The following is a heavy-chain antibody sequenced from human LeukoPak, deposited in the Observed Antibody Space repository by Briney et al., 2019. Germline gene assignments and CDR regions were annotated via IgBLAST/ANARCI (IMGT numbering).Heavy chain of an antibody. CDR3: ARGYGVSVTMVRGVPFDP. Sequence: SETLSLTCTVSGGSISSYYWSWIRLPPGKGLEWIGYIYYSGSTNYNPSLKSRVTISVDTSKNQFSLKLSSVTAADTAVYYCARGYGVSVTMVRGVPFDPWGQGTLVTVSS. J-gene: IGHJ5*02. D-gene: IGHD3-10*01. V-gene: IGHV4-59*12. CDR2: IYYSGST. CDR1: GGSISSYY.